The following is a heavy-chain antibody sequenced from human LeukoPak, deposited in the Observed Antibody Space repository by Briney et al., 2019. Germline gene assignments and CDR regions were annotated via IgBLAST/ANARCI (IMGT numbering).Heavy chain of an antibody. CDR3: ARGHSSGYYGFDY. V-gene: IGHV1-2*02. J-gene: IGHJ4*02. D-gene: IGHD3-22*01. CDR2: INPNSGGT. CDR1: GYTFTGYY. Sequence: GASVKVSCKASGYTFTGYYMHWVRQAPGQGLEWMGWINPNSGGTNYAQNLQGRVTMTRDTSISTAYMELSRLRSDDTAVYYCARGHSSGYYGFDYWGQGTLVTVSS.